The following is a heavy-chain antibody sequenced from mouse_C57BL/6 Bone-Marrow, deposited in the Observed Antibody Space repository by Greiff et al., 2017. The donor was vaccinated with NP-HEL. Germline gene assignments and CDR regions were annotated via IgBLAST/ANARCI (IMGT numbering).Heavy chain of an antibody. CDR3: ARPYPYYAMDY. J-gene: IGHJ4*01. CDR2: ISSGSSTI. CDR1: GFTFSDYG. V-gene: IGHV5-17*01. Sequence: EVQLVESGGGLVKPGGSLKLSCAASGFTFSDYGMHWVRQAPEKGLEWVAYISSGSSTIYYADTVKGRFTISRDNAKNTLFLQMTSLRSEDTAMYYCARPYPYYAMDYWGQGTSVTVSS.